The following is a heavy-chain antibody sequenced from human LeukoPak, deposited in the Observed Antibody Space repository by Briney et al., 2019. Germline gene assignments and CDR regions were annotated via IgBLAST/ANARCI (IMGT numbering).Heavy chain of an antibody. CDR3: ARSTSYHFDS. V-gene: IGHV3-53*01. CDR2: IYAGGAA. Sequence: PGGSLRLSCAASGFTVSTNYLSWVRQAPGKGLEWVSVIYAGGAAYYADYVKGRFTISRDTSNNTLILQMHSLRVEDAAVYYCARSTSYHFDSWGQGTLVTVSS. D-gene: IGHD2-2*01. CDR1: GFTVSTNY. J-gene: IGHJ4*02.